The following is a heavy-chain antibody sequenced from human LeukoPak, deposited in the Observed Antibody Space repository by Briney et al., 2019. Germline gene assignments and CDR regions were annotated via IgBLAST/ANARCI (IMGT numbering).Heavy chain of an antibody. CDR3: ARGSGGYYDSSGYYDGAFDI. CDR1: GGSISSGGYY. CDR2: IYTSGST. D-gene: IGHD3-22*01. J-gene: IGHJ3*02. V-gene: IGHV4-61*02. Sequence: PSETLSLTCAVSGGSISSGGYYWSWIRQPAGKGLEWIGRIYTSGSTNYNPSLKSRVTMSVDTSKNQFSLKLSSVTAADTAVYYCARGSGGYYDSSGYYDGAFDIWGQGTMVTVSS.